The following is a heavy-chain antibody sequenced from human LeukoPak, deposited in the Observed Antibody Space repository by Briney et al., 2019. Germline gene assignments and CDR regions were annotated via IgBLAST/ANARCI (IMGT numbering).Heavy chain of an antibody. CDR3: ARSIAAADTAINYFDY. Sequence: GGSLRLSCAASGFTFSSYAMHWVRQDPGKGLEWVAVISYDGSNKYYADSVKGRFTISRDNSKNTLYLQMNSLRAEDTAVYYCARSIAAADTAINYFDYWGQGTLATVSS. D-gene: IGHD6-13*01. CDR1: GFTFSSYA. V-gene: IGHV3-30*04. J-gene: IGHJ4*02. CDR2: ISYDGSNK.